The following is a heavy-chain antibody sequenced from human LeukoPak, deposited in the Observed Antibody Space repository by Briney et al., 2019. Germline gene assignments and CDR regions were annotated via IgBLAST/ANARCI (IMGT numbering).Heavy chain of an antibody. CDR1: GGSFSGYY. V-gene: IGHV4-34*01. D-gene: IGHD6-19*01. CDR2: INHSGST. Sequence: SETLSLTCAVYGGSFSGYYWSWIRQPPGKGLEWIGEINHSGSTNYNPSLKSRVTISVDTSKNQFSLKLSSVTAADTAVHYCARGRDSSGLDAFDIWGQGTMVTVSS. J-gene: IGHJ3*02. CDR3: ARGRDSSGLDAFDI.